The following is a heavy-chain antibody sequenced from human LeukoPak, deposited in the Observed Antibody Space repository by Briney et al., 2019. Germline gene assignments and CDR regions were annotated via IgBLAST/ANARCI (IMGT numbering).Heavy chain of an antibody. CDR1: GYTFTSYA. D-gene: IGHD3-22*01. CDR3: ARVYLGIYYDGSPSPFDH. Sequence: GASVKVSCKASGYTFTSYAIIWVRQAPGQGLEWMGWISGYNGNTKSSQSLQDRVIMTTDTSTRTAYMELRSPRPDDTAVYYCARVYLGIYYDGSPSPFDHWGQGTLVTVSS. V-gene: IGHV1-18*01. CDR2: ISGYNGNT. J-gene: IGHJ4*02.